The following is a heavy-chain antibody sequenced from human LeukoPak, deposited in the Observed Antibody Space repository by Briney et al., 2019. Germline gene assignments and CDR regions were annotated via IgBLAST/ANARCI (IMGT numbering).Heavy chain of an antibody. CDR3: ARVVRGVIQENWFDP. V-gene: IGHV4-59*01. D-gene: IGHD3-10*01. CDR2: IYYRGRT. Sequence: PETLSLTCTVSVGSLSSYYSSWIRHPPGKGMDWIGFIYYRGRTNYNPSLKSRVPISVDTSKNQFSLTLSSVTAADAAVYYCARVVRGVIQENWFDPWGQGPLVTVS. CDR1: VGSLSSYY. J-gene: IGHJ5*02.